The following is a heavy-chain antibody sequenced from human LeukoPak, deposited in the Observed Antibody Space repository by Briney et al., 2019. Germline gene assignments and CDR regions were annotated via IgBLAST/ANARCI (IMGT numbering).Heavy chain of an antibody. CDR2: MNPNSGGT. D-gene: IGHD3-10*01. Sequence: EASVKVSCKASGYTFVGNYMHWVRQAPGQGLEWMGWMNPNSGGTYSAQKFQGRVTMTRDMSISTAYMELSRLRYDDTAVYYCARDSMVRGVTTPDYWGQGTLVTVSS. CDR1: GYTFVGNY. J-gene: IGHJ4*02. CDR3: ARDSMVRGVTTPDY. V-gene: IGHV1-2*02.